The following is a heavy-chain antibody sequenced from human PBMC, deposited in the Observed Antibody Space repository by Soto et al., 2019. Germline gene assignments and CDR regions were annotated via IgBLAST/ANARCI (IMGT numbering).Heavy chain of an antibody. CDR3: ARDHKWDGMDV. CDR1: CGSFSSDSFI. CDR2: INYSGNT. V-gene: IGHV4-31*03. Sequence: QVQLQESGPGLVKPSQTLSLTCSVSCGSFSSDSFIWSWVRQFPGKGLEWIGYINYSGNTYYNPSLRSRITMSVDTSKNQFYLNLSSVTAADPAVYYCARDHKWDGMDVWGQGTTVTVSS. J-gene: IGHJ6*02. D-gene: IGHD1-26*01.